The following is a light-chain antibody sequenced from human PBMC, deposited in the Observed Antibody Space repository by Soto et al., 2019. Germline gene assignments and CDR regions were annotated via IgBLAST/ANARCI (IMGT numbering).Light chain of an antibody. Sequence: DIQTTQSPSSLSASVGHRVPITCRASQRKRNDLGWYQQKTRKAPKRLIYAASRSQSGIPSMFSVSVSGTESTVTTSSFRSKYSACRSSLQHNSNRSPVGQGTRRESK. CDR3: LQHNSNRSP. CDR1: QRKRND. CDR2: AAS. J-gene: IGKJ5*01. V-gene: IGKV1-17*01.